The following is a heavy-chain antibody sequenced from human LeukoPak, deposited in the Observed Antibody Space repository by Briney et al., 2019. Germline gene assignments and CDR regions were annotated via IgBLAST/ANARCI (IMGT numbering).Heavy chain of an antibody. CDR2: IRNSDGMT. CDR3: AKGLERESRLDS. V-gene: IGHV3-23*01. J-gene: IGHJ4*02. D-gene: IGHD1-1*01. CDR1: GFSINTYT. Sequence: GQSLRLSCDASGFSINTYTMYWVSQAPGQGLEWVSGIRNSDGMTYYADSVRGRFTISTDNSKNTLYLQMNSLRAEDTALYYCAKGLERESRLDSWGQGTLVTVSS.